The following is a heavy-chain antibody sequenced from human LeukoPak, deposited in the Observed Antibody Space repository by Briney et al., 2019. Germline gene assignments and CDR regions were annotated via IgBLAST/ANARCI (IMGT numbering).Heavy chain of an antibody. CDR1: GFTFSDYY. Sequence: PGGSVRLSCAASGFTFSDYYMSWIRQTPGKGLEWVSYISDSGSTIYYADSVKGRFTISRDNAKNSLYLQMNSLRAEDTAVYYCARVVSESSGYQGYWGQGTLVTVSS. D-gene: IGHD3-22*01. CDR2: ISDSGSTI. J-gene: IGHJ4*02. V-gene: IGHV3-11*04. CDR3: ARVVSESSGYQGY.